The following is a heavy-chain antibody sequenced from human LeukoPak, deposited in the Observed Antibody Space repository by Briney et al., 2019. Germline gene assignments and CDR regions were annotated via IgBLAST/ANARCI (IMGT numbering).Heavy chain of an antibody. CDR3: ARDLVVPAAHGGYYYGMDV. CDR1: GGSISSYY. V-gene: IGHV4-4*07. Sequence: PSETLTLTCTVSGGSISSYYWSWIRQPAGKGLEWIGHIYTSGSTNYNPSLKSRVTMSVDTSKNQFSLKLSSVTAADTAVYYCARDLVVPAAHGGYYYGMDVWGQGTTVTVSS. J-gene: IGHJ6*02. CDR2: IYTSGST. D-gene: IGHD2-2*01.